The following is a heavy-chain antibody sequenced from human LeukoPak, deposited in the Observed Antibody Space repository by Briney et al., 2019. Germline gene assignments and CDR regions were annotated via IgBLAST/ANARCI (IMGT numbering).Heavy chain of an antibody. CDR3: ARDYGDYGRWFDP. CDR2: ISAYNGNT. V-gene: IGHV1-18*01. J-gene: IGHJ5*02. CDR1: GGTFSSYA. D-gene: IGHD4-17*01. Sequence: ASVKVSCKASGGTFSSYAISWVRQAPGQGLEWMGWISAYNGNTNYAQKLQGRVTMTTDTSTSTAYMELRSLRSDDTAVYYCARDYGDYGRWFDPWGQGTLVTVSS.